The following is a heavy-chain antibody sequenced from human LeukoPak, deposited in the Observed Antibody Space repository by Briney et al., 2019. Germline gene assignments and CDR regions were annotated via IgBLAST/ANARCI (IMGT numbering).Heavy chain of an antibody. V-gene: IGHV1-69*04. Sequence: SVKVSCKASGGTFSSYAISWVRQAPGQGLEWMGRIIPILGIANYAQKFQGRVTITADKSTSTAYMELSSLRSEDTAVYYCARDIVVVVAASHYYYYGMDVWGQGTTVTVSS. J-gene: IGHJ6*02. D-gene: IGHD2-15*01. CDR1: GGTFSSYA. CDR2: IIPILGIA. CDR3: ARDIVVVVAASHYYYYGMDV.